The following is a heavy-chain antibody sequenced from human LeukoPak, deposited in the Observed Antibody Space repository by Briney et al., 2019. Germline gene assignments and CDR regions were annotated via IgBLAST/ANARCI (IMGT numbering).Heavy chain of an antibody. Sequence: ASVKVSCKASGYTFIRYDINWVRQAAGQGLGWMGWMNPNSGNTGYAQKFQGRVTLTRDMSTSTDYLELSSLRSEDTAVYYCARDNSVRDEAWWFNPWGQGTLVTVSS. J-gene: IGHJ5*02. CDR2: MNPNSGNT. CDR1: GYTFIRYD. V-gene: IGHV1-8*01. D-gene: IGHD5-24*01. CDR3: ARDNSVRDEAWWFNP.